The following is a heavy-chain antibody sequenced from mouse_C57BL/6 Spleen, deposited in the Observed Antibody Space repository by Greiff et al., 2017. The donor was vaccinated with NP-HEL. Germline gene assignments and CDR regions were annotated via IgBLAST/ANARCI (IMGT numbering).Heavy chain of an antibody. D-gene: IGHD1-1*01. V-gene: IGHV1-69*01. CDR1: GYTFTSYW. CDR2: IDPSDSYT. Sequence: VQLQQPGAELVMPGASVKLSCKASGYTFTSYWMHWVKQRPGQGLEWIGEIDPSDSYTNYNQKFKGKSTLTVDKSSSTAYMQLSSLTSEDSAVYYCARSNYGSSSPWFAYWGQGTLVTVSA. J-gene: IGHJ3*01. CDR3: ARSNYGSSSPWFAY.